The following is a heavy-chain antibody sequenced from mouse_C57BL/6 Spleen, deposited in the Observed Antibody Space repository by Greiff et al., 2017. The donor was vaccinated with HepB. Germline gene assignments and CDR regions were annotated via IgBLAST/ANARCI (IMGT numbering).Heavy chain of an antibody. V-gene: IGHV5-12*01. Sequence: DVMLVESGGGLVQPGGSLKLSCAASGFTFSDYYMYWVRQTPEKRLEWVAYISNGGGSTYYPDTVKGRFTISRDNAKNTLYLQMSLLKSEDTAMYYCAREALGTYDWGQGTLVTVSA. CDR3: AREALGTYD. CDR1: GFTFSDYY. D-gene: IGHD3-1*01. CDR2: ISNGGGST. J-gene: IGHJ3*01.